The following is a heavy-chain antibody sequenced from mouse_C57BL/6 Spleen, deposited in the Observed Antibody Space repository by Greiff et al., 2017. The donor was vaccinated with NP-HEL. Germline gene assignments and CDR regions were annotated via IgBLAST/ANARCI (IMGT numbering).Heavy chain of an antibody. Sequence: QVQLQQSGAELVKPGASVKLSCKASGYTFTSYWMHWVKQRPGQGLEWIGMIHPNSGSTNYNEKFKSKATLTVDKSSSTAYMQLSSLTSEDSAVYYCARPSSYYDGFDYWGQGTTLTVSS. CDR3: ARPSSYYDGFDY. CDR1: GYTFTSYW. J-gene: IGHJ2*01. D-gene: IGHD2-4*01. V-gene: IGHV1-64*01. CDR2: IHPNSGST.